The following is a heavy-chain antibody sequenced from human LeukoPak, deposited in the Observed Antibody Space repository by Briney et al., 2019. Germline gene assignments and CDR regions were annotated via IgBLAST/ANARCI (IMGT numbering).Heavy chain of an antibody. Sequence: KASETLSLTCTVSGGSISSYYWSWIRQPPGKGLEWIGYIYYSGSTNYNPSLKSRVTISVDTSKNQFSLKLSSVTAADTAVYYCXXXXXXXXXRTRYYDYYMDVWGKGTTVTVSS. CDR1: GGSISSYY. J-gene: IGHJ6*03. CDR3: XXXXXXXXXRTRYYDYYMDV. CDR2: IYYSGST. D-gene: IGHD1/OR15-1a*01. V-gene: IGHV4-59*01.